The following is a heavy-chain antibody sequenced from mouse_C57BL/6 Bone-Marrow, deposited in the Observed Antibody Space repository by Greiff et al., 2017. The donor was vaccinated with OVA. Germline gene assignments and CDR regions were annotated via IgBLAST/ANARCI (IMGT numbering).Heavy chain of an antibody. V-gene: IGHV1-82*01. CDR2: IYPGDGDT. J-gene: IGHJ3*01. CDR1: GYAFSSSW. D-gene: IGHD2-4*01. CDR3: ARGGLRLFAY. Sequence: QVQLQQSGPELVKPGASVKISCKASGYAFSSSWMNWVKQRPGKGLEWIGGIYPGDGDTNYNGKFKGKATLTADKSSSTAYMQLSSLTSEDSAVYFCARGGLRLFAYWGQGTLVTVSA.